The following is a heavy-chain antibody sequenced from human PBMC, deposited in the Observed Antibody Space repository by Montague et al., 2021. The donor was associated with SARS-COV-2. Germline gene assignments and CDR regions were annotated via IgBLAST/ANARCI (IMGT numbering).Heavy chain of an antibody. V-gene: IGHV4-61*02. CDR1: GDSINTGNFY. Sequence: TLSLTCTVSGDSINTGNFYWSWIRQPAGKQLEWIGRIFKSGTANYNPPLKGRVTITMDTSKNDFSLKLRYVTAADTAMYFCARGFTTGFYPYWFDLWGQGALVTVSS. D-gene: IGHD1-1*01. J-gene: IGHJ5*02. CDR2: IFKSGTA. CDR3: ARGFTTGFYPYWFDL.